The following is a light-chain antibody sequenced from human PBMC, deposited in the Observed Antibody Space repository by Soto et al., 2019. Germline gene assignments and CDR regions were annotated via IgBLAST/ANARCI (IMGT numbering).Light chain of an antibody. CDR1: SSDVGSYNL. Sequence: QSALTQPASVSGSPGQSITISCTGTSSDVGSYNLVSWYQQRPGKAPKLMIYEVSKRPSGVSNRFSGSKSGNTASLTISGIQAEDEADYYCCSYAGSSTYYVSGTRTKVTVL. CDR2: EVS. V-gene: IGLV2-23*02. J-gene: IGLJ1*01. CDR3: CSYAGSSTYYV.